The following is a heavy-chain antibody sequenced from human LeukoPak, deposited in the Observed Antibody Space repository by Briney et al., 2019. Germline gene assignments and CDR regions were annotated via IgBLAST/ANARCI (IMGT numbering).Heavy chain of an antibody. V-gene: IGHV3-11*04. D-gene: IGHD4-17*01. CDR2: ISSSGSTI. Sequence: GGSLRLSCAASGFTFSDYYMSWLRQAPGKGLGWVSYISSSGSTIYYADSVKGRFTISRDNAKNSLYLQMNSLRAEDTAVYYCASMGDYTLLDYWGQGTLVTVSS. CDR1: GFTFSDYY. CDR3: ASMGDYTLLDY. J-gene: IGHJ4*02.